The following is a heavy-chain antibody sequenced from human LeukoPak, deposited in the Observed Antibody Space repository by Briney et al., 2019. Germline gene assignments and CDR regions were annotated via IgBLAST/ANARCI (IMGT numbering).Heavy chain of an antibody. CDR1: GFSFSRHD. Sequence: GGSLRLSCAASGFSFSRHDMHWVRQAPGKGLEWVAIISFEGGKIDYAESVKGRFTISRDNSKNTLYLQMSSLRVEDTAVYYCAKVAKYYYGSETYYFFEHWGQGTPVTASS. CDR3: AKVAKYYYGSETYYFFEH. D-gene: IGHD3-10*01. J-gene: IGHJ4*02. CDR2: ISFEGGKI. V-gene: IGHV3-30*18.